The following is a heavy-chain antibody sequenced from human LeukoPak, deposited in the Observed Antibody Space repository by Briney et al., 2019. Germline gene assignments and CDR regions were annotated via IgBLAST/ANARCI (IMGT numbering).Heavy chain of an antibody. V-gene: IGHV1-2*02. J-gene: IGHJ2*01. Sequence: GASVKVSCKASGYTFTGYYMHWVRQAPGQGLEWMGWINPNSGGTNYAQKFQGRVTMTRDTSISTAYMDLRRLRSDDTAVYYCARDYYGSGSYRWYFDLWGRGTLVTVSS. CDR3: ARDYYGSGSYRWYFDL. D-gene: IGHD3-10*01. CDR1: GYTFTGYY. CDR2: INPNSGGT.